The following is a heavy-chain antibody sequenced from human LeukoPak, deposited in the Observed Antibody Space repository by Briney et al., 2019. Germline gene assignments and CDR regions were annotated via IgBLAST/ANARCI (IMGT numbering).Heavy chain of an antibody. J-gene: IGHJ4*02. CDR3: ARVRAYDTRDFDY. CDR2: ISSSSSYI. CDR1: GFTFSSYS. Sequence: PGGSLRLSCAASGFTFSSYSMNWVRQAPGKGLEWVSSISSSSSYIYYADSVKGRFTISRDNAKNSLYLQMSSLRAEDTAVYYCARVRAYDTRDFDYWGRGTLVTVSS. D-gene: IGHD3-22*01. V-gene: IGHV3-21*01.